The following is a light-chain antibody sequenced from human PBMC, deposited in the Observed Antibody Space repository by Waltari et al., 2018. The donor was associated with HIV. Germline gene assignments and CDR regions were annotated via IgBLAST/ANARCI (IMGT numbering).Light chain of an antibody. CDR1: QRNSSD. CDR3: HQSYSTPYT. CDR2: ATS. V-gene: IGKV1-39*01. J-gene: IGKJ2*01. Sequence: DIRLTQSPSSLSASVGDRVTITCRASQRNSSDLNWYQQRPGKAPNLLIDATSALQSGVPSRFSGSGAGTEFTLTISSLQPEAFATYCCHQSYSTPYTFGQGTKLEI.